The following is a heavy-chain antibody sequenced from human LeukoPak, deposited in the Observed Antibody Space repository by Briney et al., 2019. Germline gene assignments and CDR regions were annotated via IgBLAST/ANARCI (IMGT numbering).Heavy chain of an antibody. CDR3: TRDYYGSGSYSYYYYYMDV. CDR2: IRSKANSYAT. V-gene: IGHV3-73*01. Sequence: GGSLRLSCAASGFTFSSYEMNWVRQAPGKGLEWVGRIRSKANSYATAYAASVKGRFTISRDDSKNTAYLQMNSLKTEDTAVYYCTRDYYGSGSYSYYYYYMDVWGKGTTVTVSS. J-gene: IGHJ6*03. D-gene: IGHD3-10*01. CDR1: GFTFSSYE.